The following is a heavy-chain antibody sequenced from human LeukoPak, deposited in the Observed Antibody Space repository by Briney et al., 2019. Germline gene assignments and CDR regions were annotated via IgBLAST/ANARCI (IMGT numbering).Heavy chain of an antibody. CDR2: IYYSGST. J-gene: IGHJ4*02. Sequence: SETLSLTCTVSGGSISSGDYYWSWIRQPPGKGLEWIGYIYYSGSTYYNPSLKSRVTISVDTSKNQFSLKLSSVTAADTAVYYCGRGMITFGGVIVPFFDYWGQGALVTVSS. D-gene: IGHD3-16*02. CDR1: GGSISSGDYY. CDR3: GRGMITFGGVIVPFFDY. V-gene: IGHV4-30-4*01.